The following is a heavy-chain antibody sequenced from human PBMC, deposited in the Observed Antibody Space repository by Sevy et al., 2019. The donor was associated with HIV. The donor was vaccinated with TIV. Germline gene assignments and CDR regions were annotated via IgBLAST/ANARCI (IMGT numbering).Heavy chain of an antibody. CDR1: GYIFTSYG. J-gene: IGHJ4*02. V-gene: IGHV1-18*01. CDR2: INGHNGNT. Sequence: PSVKVSCKASGYIFTSYGISWVRQAPRQGLEWMGWINGHNGNTNYVQNLQGRVTMTTDTSTNTAYMELRSLRSDDTAVYYCARDGYDGSGYQRGLFDFWGQGTLVTVSS. CDR3: ARDGYDGSGYQRGLFDF. D-gene: IGHD3-22*01.